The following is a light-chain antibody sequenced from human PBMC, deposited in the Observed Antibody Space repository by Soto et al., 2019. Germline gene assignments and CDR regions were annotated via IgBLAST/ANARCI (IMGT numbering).Light chain of an antibody. Sequence: QSVLTQPASVSGSPGQSITISCTGTSSDVGGYNYVSWYQQHPGKAPKLMIYEVSNRPSGVSDRFSGSRSGNTASLTMSGLQAEDESDYYCISYTSSSTWVFGGGTKVTVL. V-gene: IGLV2-14*01. J-gene: IGLJ3*02. CDR3: ISYTSSSTWV. CDR2: EVS. CDR1: SSDVGGYNY.